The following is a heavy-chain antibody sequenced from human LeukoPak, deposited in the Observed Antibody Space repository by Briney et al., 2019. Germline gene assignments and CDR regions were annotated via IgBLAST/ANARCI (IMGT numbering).Heavy chain of an antibody. CDR3: ARGSYYFDF. V-gene: IGHV4-59*11. D-gene: IGHD1-26*01. Sequence: SETLSLTCTVSGGSISSHYWSWIRQPPGKGLEWIGYIYYSGSTNYNPSLKSRVTISVVTSKNQFSLKLSSVTAADTAIYYCARGSYYFDFWGQGTLVTVSS. CDR1: GGSISSHY. CDR2: IYYSGST. J-gene: IGHJ4*02.